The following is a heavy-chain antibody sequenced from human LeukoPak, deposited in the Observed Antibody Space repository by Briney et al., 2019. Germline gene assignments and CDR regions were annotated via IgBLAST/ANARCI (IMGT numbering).Heavy chain of an antibody. Sequence: GGSLRLSCAASGFTFSTKWMNWVRQAPGKGLEWVANINRDGSQKDYVDSVKGRFTISRDNAKNSLYLQMNSLRAEDTAVYYCALSSGSFPGCLDPWGQGSLVTVSS. CDR1: GFTFSTKW. D-gene: IGHD1-26*01. V-gene: IGHV3-7*01. CDR3: ALSSGSFPGCLDP. J-gene: IGHJ5*02. CDR2: INRDGSQK.